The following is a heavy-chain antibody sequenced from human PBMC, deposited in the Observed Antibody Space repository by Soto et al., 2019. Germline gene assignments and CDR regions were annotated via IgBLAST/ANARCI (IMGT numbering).Heavy chain of an antibody. D-gene: IGHD3-22*01. CDR3: ARDPNNSSSWWLDP. Sequence: QVQLVESGGGLVKPGGTLRLSRTGSGFTFSDYYMTWIRQAPGKGLEWVSYISYGSSYTKYADSVKGRFTISRDNAKNSLFLQMNNLRTEDTAIYYCARDPNNSSSWWLDPWGRGALVTVSS. J-gene: IGHJ5*02. V-gene: IGHV3-11*06. CDR1: GFTFSDYY. CDR2: ISYGSSYT.